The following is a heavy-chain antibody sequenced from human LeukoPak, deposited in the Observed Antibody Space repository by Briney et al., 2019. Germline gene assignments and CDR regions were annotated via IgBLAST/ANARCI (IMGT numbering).Heavy chain of an antibody. J-gene: IGHJ3*02. Sequence: GASVKVSCKASGYTFTGYYMHWVRQAPGQGLEWMGWINPNSGGTNYAQKFQGRVTMTRDTSISTAYMELSRLRSDDTAVYYCARGRHYGSGNKNAFDIWGQGTMVTVSS. CDR3: ARGRHYGSGNKNAFDI. CDR1: GYTFTGYY. D-gene: IGHD3-10*01. V-gene: IGHV1-2*02. CDR2: INPNSGGT.